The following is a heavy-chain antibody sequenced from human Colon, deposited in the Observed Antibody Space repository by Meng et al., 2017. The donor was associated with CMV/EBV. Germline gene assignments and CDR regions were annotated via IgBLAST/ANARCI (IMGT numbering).Heavy chain of an antibody. J-gene: IGHJ4*02. CDR1: GFSITEIGVG. V-gene: IGHV2-5*01. CDR3: THELRISGVRGFDL. D-gene: IGHD3-10*01. CDR2: IYKKDDE. Sequence: GFSITEIGVGVRWNGQGPEGGLEWLAIIYKKDDERYRPSMDSRLTVIKATTENQVVLIMTNMDPVDTATYYCTHELRISGVRGFDLWGQGTLVTVSS.